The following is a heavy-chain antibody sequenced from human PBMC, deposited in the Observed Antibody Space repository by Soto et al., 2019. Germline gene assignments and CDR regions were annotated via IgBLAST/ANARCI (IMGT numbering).Heavy chain of an antibody. V-gene: IGHV3-21*04. J-gene: IGHJ3*02. CDR1: GFTFSSYS. D-gene: IGHD1-26*01. CDR3: AKDSPFSASYKEDAFDI. Sequence: EVQLVESGGGLVKPGGSLRLSCAASGFTFSSYSMNWVRQAPGKGLEWVSSISSSSSSTYYADSVKGRFTISRDNSKNTLFLQMNSLRAEDTAVYYCAKDSPFSASYKEDAFDIWGQGTMVTVSS. CDR2: ISSSSSST.